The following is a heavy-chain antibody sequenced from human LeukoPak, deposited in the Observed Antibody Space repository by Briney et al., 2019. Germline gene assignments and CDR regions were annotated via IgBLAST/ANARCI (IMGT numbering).Heavy chain of an antibody. V-gene: IGHV1-46*01. CDR2: INPSGGST. J-gene: IGHJ4*02. CDR3: ARFYGSGNSFDY. Sequence: SVKVSCKASGYTFTNYYIHWVRQAPGQGLEWMGIINPSGGSTTYAQRFQGRVTMTRETSTSTVYVELSSLRSEDTAVYFCARFYGSGNSFDYWGQGTLVTVSS. CDR1: GYTFTNYY. D-gene: IGHD3-10*01.